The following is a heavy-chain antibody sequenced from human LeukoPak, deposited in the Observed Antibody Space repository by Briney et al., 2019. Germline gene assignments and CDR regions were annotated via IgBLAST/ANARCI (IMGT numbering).Heavy chain of an antibody. D-gene: IGHD6-13*01. CDR3: ARHYESGIAAADNWFGP. CDR1: GYSFTCYW. V-gene: IGHV5-51*01. Sequence: GESLKISCKGSGYSFTCYWIGWVRQMPGKGLEWMGIIYPGDSDTRYSPSFQGQVTISADKSISTAYLQWSSLKASDTAMYYCARHYESGIAAADNWFGPWGQGTLVTVSS. CDR2: IYPGDSDT. J-gene: IGHJ5*02.